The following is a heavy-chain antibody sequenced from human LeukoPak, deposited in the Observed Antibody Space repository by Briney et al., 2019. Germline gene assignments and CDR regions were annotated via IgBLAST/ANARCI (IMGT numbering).Heavy chain of an antibody. J-gene: IGHJ6*02. CDR2: IIPILGIA. CDR3: ARGCSSTRCYYYYGMDV. CDR1: GGTFSSYA. D-gene: IGHD2-2*01. Sequence: SVKVSCKASGGTFSSYAISWVRQAPGQGLEWMGRIIPILGIANYAQKFQGRVTITADKSTSTAYMELSSLRSEDTAGYYCARGCSSTRCYYYYGMDVWSQLTTVIV. V-gene: IGHV1-69*04.